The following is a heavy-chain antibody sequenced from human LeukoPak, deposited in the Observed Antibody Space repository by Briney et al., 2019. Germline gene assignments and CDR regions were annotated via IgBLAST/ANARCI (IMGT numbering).Heavy chain of an antibody. CDR3: VRETGRRHGMDV. CDR1: GFDFRSYS. J-gene: IGHJ6*02. D-gene: IGHD3-9*01. CDR2: ISTVGHYI. V-gene: IGHV3-21*01. Sequence: GGSLRLSCAASGFDFRSYSMHWVRQAPGKGLEWVSTISTVGHYIYYADSMKGRFTISRDNVNNSLFLEMNSLRAADTAVYYCVRETGRRHGMDVWGQGTTVTVSS.